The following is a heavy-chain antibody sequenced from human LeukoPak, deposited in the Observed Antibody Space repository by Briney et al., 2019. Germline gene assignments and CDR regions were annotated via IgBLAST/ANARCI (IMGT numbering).Heavy chain of an antibody. V-gene: IGHV1-24*01. J-gene: IGHJ2*01. CDR2: FDPEDGET. CDR3: ATTYLRYYYGSGSYFDL. D-gene: IGHD3-10*01. CDR1: GYTLTELS. Sequence: ASVKVSCKVSGYTLTELSMHWVRQAPGKGLEWMGGFDPEDGETIYAQKFQGRVIMTEDTSTDTAYMELSSLRSEDTAVYYCATTYLRYYYGSGSYFDLWGRGTLVTVSS.